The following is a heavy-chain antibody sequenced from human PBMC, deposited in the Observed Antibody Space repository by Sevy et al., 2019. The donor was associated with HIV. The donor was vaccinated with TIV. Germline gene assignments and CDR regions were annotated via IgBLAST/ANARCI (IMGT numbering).Heavy chain of an antibody. Sequence: GGSLRLSCAASGVTFSSYSMNWVRQAPGKGLEWVSSISSSSSYIYYANSVKGRFTISRDNSKNSLYLQMNSLRAEDTAVYYCARDTYLDIPWELTCDYWGQGTLVTVSS. J-gene: IGHJ4*02. CDR3: ARDTYLDIPWELTCDY. D-gene: IGHD1-26*01. CDR2: ISSSSSYI. V-gene: IGHV3-21*01. CDR1: GVTFSSYS.